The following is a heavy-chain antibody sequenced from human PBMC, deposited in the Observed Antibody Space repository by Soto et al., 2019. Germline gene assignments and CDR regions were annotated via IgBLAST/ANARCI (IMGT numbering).Heavy chain of an antibody. CDR1: GGSFSGYY. CDR2: INHCGST. D-gene: IGHD3-10*01. J-gene: IGHJ6*02. V-gene: IGHV4-34*01. Sequence: SETLSLTCAVYGGSFSGYYWSWIRQPPGKGLEWIGEINHCGSTNYNPSLKSRVTISVDTSKNQFSLKLSSVTAADTAVYYCASLYGSGSYYNDRDYYYGMDVWGQGTTVTVSS. CDR3: ASLYGSGSYYNDRDYYYGMDV.